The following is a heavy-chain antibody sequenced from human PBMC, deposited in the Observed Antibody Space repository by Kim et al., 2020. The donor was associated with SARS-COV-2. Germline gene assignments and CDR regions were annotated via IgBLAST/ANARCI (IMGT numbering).Heavy chain of an antibody. V-gene: IGHV4-61*01. D-gene: IGHD4-17*01. Sequence: SETLSLTCTVSGGSVSSGSYYWSWIRQPPGKGLEWIGYIYYSGSTNYNPSLKSRVTISVDTSKNQFSLKLSSVTAADTAVYYCARGAYGDYGAFDIWGQG. CDR3: ARGAYGDYGAFDI. CDR2: IYYSGST. J-gene: IGHJ3*02. CDR1: GGSVSSGSYY.